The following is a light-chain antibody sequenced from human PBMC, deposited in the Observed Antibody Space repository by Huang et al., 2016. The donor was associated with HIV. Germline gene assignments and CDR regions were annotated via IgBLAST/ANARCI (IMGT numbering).Light chain of an antibody. CDR3: HHYSNWPPTWT. Sequence: EIVMTQSPATLSVSPGERATLSCRASQSVAKHFAWYPQKPGQAPRRLIYGASTRATGMPARFSGSGSGTEFTLTISSLQSEDFAVYYCHHYSNWPPTWTFGQGTKVEIK. V-gene: IGKV3-15*01. J-gene: IGKJ1*01. CDR1: QSVAKH. CDR2: GAS.